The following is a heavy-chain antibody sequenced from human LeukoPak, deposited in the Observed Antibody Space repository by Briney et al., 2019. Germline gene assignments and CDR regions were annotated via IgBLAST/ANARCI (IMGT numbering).Heavy chain of an antibody. J-gene: IGHJ6*03. D-gene: IGHD6-13*01. CDR1: GGSITNYY. V-gene: IGHV4-4*07. Sequence: PSETLSLTCTVSGGSITNYYWSWIRQPAGKGLEWIGRIYTSGNTNYNPSLKSRVTLSVDTSKNQFSLKLSSVTAADTAVYYCARDHWGMDSNNWLNYYYYMDVWGKGTTVTVSS. CDR3: ARDHWGMDSNNWLNYYYYMDV. CDR2: IYTSGNT.